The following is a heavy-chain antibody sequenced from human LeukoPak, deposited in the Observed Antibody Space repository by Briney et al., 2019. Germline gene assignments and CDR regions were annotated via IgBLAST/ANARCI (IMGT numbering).Heavy chain of an antibody. D-gene: IGHD1-26*01. CDR2: ISYTGTYI. V-gene: IGHV3-21*04. Sequence: GGSLRLSCAASAFSINAYNMNWVHQAPGKGLEWVSSISYTGTYIYYADSVKGRFTISRDNAQNSLYLQMNSLRAEDTAIYYCVRDRGTYRPIDYWGQGTLVTVSS. J-gene: IGHJ4*02. CDR3: VRDRGTYRPIDY. CDR1: AFSINAYN.